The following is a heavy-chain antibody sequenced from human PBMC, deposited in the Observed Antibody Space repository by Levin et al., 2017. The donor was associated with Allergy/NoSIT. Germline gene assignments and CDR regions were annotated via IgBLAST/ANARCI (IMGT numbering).Heavy chain of an antibody. V-gene: IGHV1-18*01. CDR3: ARTKTVRDYDILTGYSDLNWFDP. CDR1: GYTFTSYG. CDR2: ISAYNGNT. Sequence: ASVKVSCKASGYTFTSYGISWVRQAPGQGLEWMGWISAYNGNTNYAQKLQGRVTMTTDTSTSTAYMELRSLRSDDTAVYYCARTKTVRDYDILTGYSDLNWFDPWGQGTLVTVSS. J-gene: IGHJ5*02. D-gene: IGHD3-9*01.